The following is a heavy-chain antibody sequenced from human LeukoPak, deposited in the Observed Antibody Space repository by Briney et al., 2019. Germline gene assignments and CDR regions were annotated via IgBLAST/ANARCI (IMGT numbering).Heavy chain of an antibody. V-gene: IGHV3-23*01. D-gene: IGHD3-22*01. CDR1: GFTFSSYA. J-gene: IGHJ4*02. CDR3: AKDIVSTRYYYDSSGYDY. Sequence: SGGSLRLSCAASGFTFSSYAMSWVRRAPGKGLEWVSAISGSGGSTYYADSVKGRFTISRDNSKNMLYLQMNSLRAEDTAVYYCAKDIVSTRYYYDSSGYDYWGQGTLVTVSS. CDR2: ISGSGGST.